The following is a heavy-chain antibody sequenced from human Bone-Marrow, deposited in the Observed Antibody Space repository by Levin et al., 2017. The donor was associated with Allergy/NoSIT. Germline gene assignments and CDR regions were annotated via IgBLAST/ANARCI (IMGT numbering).Heavy chain of an antibody. CDR3: ARGVVVNNWFDP. Sequence: GESLKISCAASGFTFSSYWMHWVRQAPGKGLVWVSRINSDGSSTSYADSVKGRFTISRDNAKNTLYLQMNSLRAEDTAVYYCARGVVVNNWFDPWGQGTLVTVSS. J-gene: IGHJ5*02. CDR1: GFTFSSYW. CDR2: INSDGSST. D-gene: IGHD3-22*01. V-gene: IGHV3-74*01.